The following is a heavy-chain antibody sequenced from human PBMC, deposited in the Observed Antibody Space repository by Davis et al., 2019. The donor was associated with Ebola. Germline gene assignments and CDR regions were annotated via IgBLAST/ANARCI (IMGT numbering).Heavy chain of an antibody. CDR1: GFTFSSYG. CDR3: ARSSDTSGYFPLY. CDR2: ISHDGNNK. Sequence: GESLKISCAASGFTFSSYGMHWVRQAPGKGPEWVAVISHDGNNKYYTDSVKGRFTISRDNSNSALFLQMDSLRAADTAVYYCARSSDTSGYFPLYWGQGTLVIVSS. V-gene: IGHV3-30*03. D-gene: IGHD3-22*01. J-gene: IGHJ4*02.